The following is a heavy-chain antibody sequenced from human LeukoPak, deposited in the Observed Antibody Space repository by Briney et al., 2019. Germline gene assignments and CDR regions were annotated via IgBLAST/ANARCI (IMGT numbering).Heavy chain of an antibody. Sequence: GGSLRLSCAASGFTFSSYSMNWVRQAPGKGLEWVSSISSSTSYIYYADSVEGRFTISRDNTKNTLFLQMNSLRADDTAVYYCARLVVTGIDYWGQGALVTVSS. D-gene: IGHD2-21*02. CDR2: ISSSTSYI. CDR1: GFTFSSYS. V-gene: IGHV3-21*01. CDR3: ARLVVTGIDY. J-gene: IGHJ4*02.